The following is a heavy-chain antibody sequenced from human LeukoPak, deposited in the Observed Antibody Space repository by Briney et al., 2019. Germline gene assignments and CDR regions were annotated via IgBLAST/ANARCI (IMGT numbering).Heavy chain of an antibody. Sequence: ASVKVSCKASGYTFTSYYMHWVRQAPGQGLEWMGIINPSGGSTSYAQKFQGRVTMTRDTSTSTVYMELSSLRSEDTAVYYCARDFYCSGDCYSYYFDYWGQGTLVTVSS. CDR2: INPSGGST. J-gene: IGHJ4*02. V-gene: IGHV1-46*01. CDR1: GYTFTSYY. CDR3: ARDFYCSGDCYSYYFDY. D-gene: IGHD2-21*02.